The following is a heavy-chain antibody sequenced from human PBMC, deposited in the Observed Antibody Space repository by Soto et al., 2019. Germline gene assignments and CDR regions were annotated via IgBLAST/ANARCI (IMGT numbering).Heavy chain of an antibody. CDR1: GGSISSGGYY. V-gene: IGHV4-31*03. CDR2: IYYSGST. D-gene: IGHD2-2*01. CDR3: ARSVSSYQLLPRVLNWFDP. J-gene: IGHJ5*02. Sequence: QVQLQESGPGLVKPSQTLSLTCTVSGGSISSGGYYWSWIRQHPGKGLEWIGYIYYSGSTYYNPSLTGRVTISVDTSKNQFSLKLSSVTAADTAVYYCARSVSSYQLLPRVLNWFDPWGQGTLVTVSS.